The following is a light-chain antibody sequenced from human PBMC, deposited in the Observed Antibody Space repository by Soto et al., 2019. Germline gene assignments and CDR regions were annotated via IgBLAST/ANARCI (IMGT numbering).Light chain of an antibody. CDR1: QSVSSN. V-gene: IGKV3-15*01. J-gene: IGKJ4*01. CDR2: GAS. Sequence: EIVMTQSPATLSVSPGERATLSCRANQSVSSNLAWYQQKPGQAPRLLISGASTRATGIPDRFSDSGSGTEFTLTISSLQSEDFAVYYCQEYNNWPALTFGGGTKVDIK. CDR3: QEYNNWPALT.